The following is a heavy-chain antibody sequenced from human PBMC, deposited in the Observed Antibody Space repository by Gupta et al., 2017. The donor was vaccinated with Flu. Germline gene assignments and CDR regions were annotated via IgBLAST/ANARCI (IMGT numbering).Heavy chain of an antibody. CDR3: ARCGGDCYSWSGLDV. D-gene: IGHD2-21*02. Sequence: QVQLVQSGDDVKKPGASVKVSCKASGYTFSGYYIHWVRQAPGQGLEWMGWINPYSGGTNYTQKFQGRVTMTRDTSISTVYMELTRLRSDDTAVYYCARCGGDCYSWSGLDVWGQGTTVTVSS. V-gene: IGHV1-2*02. CDR1: GYTFSGYY. CDR2: INPYSGGT. J-gene: IGHJ6*02.